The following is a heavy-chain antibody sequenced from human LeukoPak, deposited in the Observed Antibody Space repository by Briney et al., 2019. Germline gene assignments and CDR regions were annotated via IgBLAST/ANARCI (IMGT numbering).Heavy chain of an antibody. V-gene: IGHV3-21*01. J-gene: IGHJ4*02. CDR1: GFTFSSYS. Sequence: PGVSLRLSCAASGFTFSSYSMNWVPQAPGKGLEWVSSISSSSSYIYYADSVKGRFTISRDNAKNSLYLQMDSLRAEDTAVYYCARGYYDILTGYYPDYWGQGTLVTVSS. CDR3: ARGYYDILTGYYPDY. D-gene: IGHD3-9*01. CDR2: ISSSSSYI.